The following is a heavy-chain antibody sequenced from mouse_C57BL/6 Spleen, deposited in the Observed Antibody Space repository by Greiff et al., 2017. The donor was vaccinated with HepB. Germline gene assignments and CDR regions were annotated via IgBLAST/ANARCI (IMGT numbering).Heavy chain of an antibody. J-gene: IGHJ2*01. Sequence: VQLQESGPELVKPGASVKISRKASGYAFSSSWMNWVKQRPGKGLEWIGRIYPGDGDTNYNGKFKGKATLTADKSSSTAYMQLSSLTSEDSAVYFCARSTDGYPYYFDYWGQGTTLTVSS. V-gene: IGHV1-82*01. CDR1: GYAFSSSW. CDR3: ARSTDGYPYYFDY. D-gene: IGHD2-3*01. CDR2: IYPGDGDT.